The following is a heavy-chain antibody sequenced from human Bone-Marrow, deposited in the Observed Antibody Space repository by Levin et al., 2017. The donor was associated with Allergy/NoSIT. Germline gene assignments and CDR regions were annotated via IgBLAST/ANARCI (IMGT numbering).Heavy chain of an antibody. CDR2: INAGGVTT. CDR1: GFTFSSYE. Sequence: LAGGSLRLSCAASGFTFSSYEMIWVRQAPAKGLEWVSKINAGGVTTHYAASVKGRFTVSRDDARNSLYLQMSSLRAEDTAVYYCARRLPYYGMDVWGQGTTVTVSS. J-gene: IGHJ6*02. CDR3: ARRLPYYGMDV. V-gene: IGHV3-48*03.